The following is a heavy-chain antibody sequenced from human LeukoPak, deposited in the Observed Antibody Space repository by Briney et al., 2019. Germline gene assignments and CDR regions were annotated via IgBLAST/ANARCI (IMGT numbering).Heavy chain of an antibody. V-gene: IGHV4-59*01. J-gene: IGHJ5*02. CDR2: IYYSGST. D-gene: IGHD6-19*01. Sequence: KLSETLSLTCTVSGGSISSYYWSWIWQPPGKGLEWIGYIYYSGSTNYNPSLKSRVTISVDTSKNQFSLKLSSVTAADTAVYYCARERAQQWLARGGFDPWGQGTLVTVSS. CDR1: GGSISSYY. CDR3: ARERAQQWLARGGFDP.